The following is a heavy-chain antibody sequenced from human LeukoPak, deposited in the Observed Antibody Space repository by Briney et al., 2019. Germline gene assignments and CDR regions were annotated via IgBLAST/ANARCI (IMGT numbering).Heavy chain of an antibody. Sequence: ASVKVSCKTSGYSFNIYEINWVRQATGQGLERMGWVNPNSGDTDYAQKFQGRLTMTRNTSISTAYMELSGLRLEDTAVYYCSRGPRFDPWGQGTQVTVSS. J-gene: IGHJ5*02. CDR1: GYSFNIYE. CDR3: SRGPRFDP. V-gene: IGHV1-8*01. CDR2: VNPNSGDT.